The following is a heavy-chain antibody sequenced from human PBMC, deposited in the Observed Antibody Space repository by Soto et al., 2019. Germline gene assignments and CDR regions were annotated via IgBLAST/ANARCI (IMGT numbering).Heavy chain of an antibody. J-gene: IGHJ5*01. V-gene: IGHV1-18*01. CDR1: GYTFTSYG. CDR2: ISAYNGNT. CDR3: ARVGCTNGVCYFGCFDF. Sequence: ASVKVSCKASGYTFTSYGISWVRQAPGQGLEWMGWISAYNGNTNYAQKLQGRVTMTTDTSTSTAYMELRSLRSDDTAVYYCARVGCTNGVCYFGCFDFCGQGILVTVSS. D-gene: IGHD2-8*01.